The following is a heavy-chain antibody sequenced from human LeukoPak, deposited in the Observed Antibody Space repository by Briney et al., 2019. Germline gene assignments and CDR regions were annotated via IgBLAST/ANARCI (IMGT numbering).Heavy chain of an antibody. CDR2: ISYDEIYT. V-gene: IGHV3-30*18. J-gene: IGHJ4*02. Sequence: PGRSLRLSCAASGFSFSNYGMHWVRQAPGKGLEWVAVISYDEIYTYYGDSVKGRFTISRDNSKNMLYLQMNSLRIEDTAVYYCAKKTSEFGDASSPDYWGQGTLVTVSS. D-gene: IGHD4-17*01. CDR3: AKKTSEFGDASSPDY. CDR1: GFSFSNYG.